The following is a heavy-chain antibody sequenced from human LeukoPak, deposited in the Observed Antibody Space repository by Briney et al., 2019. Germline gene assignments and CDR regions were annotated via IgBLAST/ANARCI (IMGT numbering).Heavy chain of an antibody. V-gene: IGHV4-34*01. CDR2: INHSGST. CDR1: GGSFSGYY. Sequence: SETLSLTCAVYGGSFSGYYWSWIRRPPGKGLEWIGEINHSGSTNYNPSLKSRVTISVDTSKNQFSLKLSSVTAADTAVYYCARGATHYYDSSGYYRFDYWGQGTLVTVSS. J-gene: IGHJ4*02. D-gene: IGHD3-22*01. CDR3: ARGATHYYDSSGYYRFDY.